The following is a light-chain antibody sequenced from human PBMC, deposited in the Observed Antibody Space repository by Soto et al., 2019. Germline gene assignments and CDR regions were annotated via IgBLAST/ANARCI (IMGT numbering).Light chain of an antibody. CDR3: EQYNSLWT. CDR2: KAS. Sequence: DIQMTQSPSTLSASVGDRVTITCRASQSISSWLAWYQQKPGKAPKLQIYKASSLESGDPSRFSGSGSGTQFSHNTSSQQPDDFAAYYGEQYNSLWTFGQGTKVEIK. CDR1: QSISSW. J-gene: IGKJ1*01. V-gene: IGKV1-5*03.